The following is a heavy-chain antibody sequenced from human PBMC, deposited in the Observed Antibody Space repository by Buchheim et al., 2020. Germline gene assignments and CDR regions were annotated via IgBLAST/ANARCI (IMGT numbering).Heavy chain of an antibody. CDR1: GGSFSGYY. Sequence: QVQLQQWGAGLLKPSETLSLTCAVYGGSFSGYYWSWIRQPPGKGLEWIGEINHSGSTNYNPSLKSRVTISVDTSKNQFSLKLSSVTAADTAVYYCATSSQEMATTKGDAFDIWGQGT. CDR2: INHSGST. V-gene: IGHV4-34*01. D-gene: IGHD5-24*01. J-gene: IGHJ3*02. CDR3: ATSSQEMATTKGDAFDI.